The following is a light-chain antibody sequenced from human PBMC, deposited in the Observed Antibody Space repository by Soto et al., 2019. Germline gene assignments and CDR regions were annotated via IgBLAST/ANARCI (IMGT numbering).Light chain of an antibody. CDR1: QSISSY. CDR3: QHYNSYSEA. Sequence: DIQITQSTSSLSASVGYRVTITGGASQSISSYLNWYQQKPGKAPKLLIYAASSLQSGVPSRFSGSGSGTEFTLTISSLQPDDFATYYCQHYNSYSEAFGQGTKVDIK. J-gene: IGKJ1*01. V-gene: IGKV1-39*01. CDR2: AAS.